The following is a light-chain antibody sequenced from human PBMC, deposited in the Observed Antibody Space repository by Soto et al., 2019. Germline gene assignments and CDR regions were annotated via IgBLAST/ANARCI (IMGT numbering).Light chain of an antibody. CDR3: QQANSFPIT. CDR2: AAS. CDR1: QDITRW. Sequence: DIQMTQSPSSVSGSVGDRVTITCRASQDITRWLAWYQQKPGKAPNLLIYAASSLQSGVPSRFSGSESGTDFTLTISSLQPEDCAIYFCQQANSFPITFGQGTRLEIK. V-gene: IGKV1-12*01. J-gene: IGKJ5*01.